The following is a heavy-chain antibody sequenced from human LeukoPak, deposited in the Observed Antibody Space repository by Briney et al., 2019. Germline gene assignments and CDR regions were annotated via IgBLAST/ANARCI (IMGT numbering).Heavy chain of an antibody. Sequence: ASVKVSCKSSGYTFTSYGISGVRQAPGQGLEWMGWISAYNGNTNYAQKLQGRVTMTTDTSTSTAYMELRSLRSDDTAVYYCARDRTSSWYVYYYYYMDVWGKGTTVTVSS. CDR2: ISAYNGNT. D-gene: IGHD6-13*01. J-gene: IGHJ6*03. V-gene: IGHV1-18*01. CDR1: GYTFTSYG. CDR3: ARDRTSSWYVYYYYYMDV.